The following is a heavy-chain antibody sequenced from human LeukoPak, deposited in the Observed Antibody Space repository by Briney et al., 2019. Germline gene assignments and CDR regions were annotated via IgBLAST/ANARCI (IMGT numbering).Heavy chain of an antibody. Sequence: GRSLRLSCAASTFTFSSYEMNWVRQAPGKGLEWISYISRSGSTIYYADSVKGRFTISRDNAKNSLYLQMNSLRAEDTAVYYCASGYDLPYWGQGTLVTVSS. CDR2: ISRSGSTI. V-gene: IGHV3-48*03. D-gene: IGHD5-12*01. J-gene: IGHJ4*02. CDR3: ASGYDLPY. CDR1: TFTFSSYE.